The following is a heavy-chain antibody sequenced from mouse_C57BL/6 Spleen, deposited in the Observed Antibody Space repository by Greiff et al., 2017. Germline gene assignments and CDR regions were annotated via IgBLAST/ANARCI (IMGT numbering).Heavy chain of an antibody. CDR2: IYPRSGNT. J-gene: IGHJ4*01. CDR3: ATGSSLLYAMDY. CDR1: GYTFTSYG. D-gene: IGHD1-1*01. V-gene: IGHV1-81*01. Sequence: QVQLQQSGAELARPGASVQLSCKASGYTFTSYGISWVKQRTGQGLEWIGEIYPRSGNTYYNEKFKGKATLTADKSSSTAYMELRSLTSEDSAVYFCATGSSLLYAMDYWGQGTSVTVSS.